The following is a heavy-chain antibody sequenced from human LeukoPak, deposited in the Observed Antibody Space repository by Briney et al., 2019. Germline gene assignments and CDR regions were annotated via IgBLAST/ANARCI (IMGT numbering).Heavy chain of an antibody. CDR2: IKHNGDEL. J-gene: IGHJ4*02. CDR1: GFTFSSYW. Sequence: PGGSLRLSCAASGFTFSSYWMTWVRQAPGKGLEWVANIKHNGDELNYVDSVEDRFTISRDNAKNSLYLHMTSLRAEDTAVYYCARELLTFDSWGQGTMVTVSS. V-gene: IGHV3-7*01. CDR3: ARELLTFDS. D-gene: IGHD3-10*01.